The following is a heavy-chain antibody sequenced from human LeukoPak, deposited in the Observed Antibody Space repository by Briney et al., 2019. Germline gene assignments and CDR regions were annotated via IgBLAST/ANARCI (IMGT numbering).Heavy chain of an antibody. D-gene: IGHD4-23*01. CDR2: ISYDGSNK. J-gene: IGHJ4*02. Sequence: GGSLRLSCAASGFTFSSYAMHWVRPAPGKGLEWVAVISYDGSNKYYADSVKGRFTISRDNSKNTLYLQMNSLRAEDTAVYYCAREGREGYGGNSDGYFDYWGQGTLVTVSS. CDR1: GFTFSSYA. CDR3: AREGREGYGGNSDGYFDY. V-gene: IGHV3-30*04.